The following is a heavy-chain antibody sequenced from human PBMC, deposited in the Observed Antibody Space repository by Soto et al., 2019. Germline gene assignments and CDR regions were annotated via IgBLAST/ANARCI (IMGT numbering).Heavy chain of an antibody. V-gene: IGHV4-59*08. Sequence: SETLSLTCTVSGGSISSYYWSWIRQPPGKGLEWIGYIYYSGSTNYNPSLKSRVTISVDTSKNQFSLKLSSVTAADTAAYYCARHLRSSWSGREYYYYYMDVWGKGITVTVS. J-gene: IGHJ6*03. D-gene: IGHD3-10*01. CDR2: IYYSGST. CDR3: ARHLRSSWSGREYYYYYMDV. CDR1: GGSISSYY.